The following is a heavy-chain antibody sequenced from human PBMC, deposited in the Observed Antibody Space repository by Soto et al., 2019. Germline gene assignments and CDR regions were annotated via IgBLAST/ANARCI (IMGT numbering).Heavy chain of an antibody. CDR3: ARQGRSSSAAYYMDV. V-gene: IGHV5-51*01. CDR1: GYSFTSYW. J-gene: IGHJ6*03. Sequence: PGESLKISCKGSGYSFTSYWIGWVRQMPGKGLEWMGIIYPGDSDTRYSPYFQGQVTISADKSISTAYLQWCSLKASDTAMYYCARQGRSSSAAYYMDVWGKGTTVTVSS. D-gene: IGHD6-6*01. CDR2: IYPGDSDT.